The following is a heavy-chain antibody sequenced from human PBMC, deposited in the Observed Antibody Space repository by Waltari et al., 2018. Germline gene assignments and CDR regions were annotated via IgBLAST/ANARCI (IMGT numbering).Heavy chain of an antibody. CDR2: INSDGSST. J-gene: IGHJ6*03. V-gene: IGHV3-74*01. D-gene: IGHD3-3*02. CDR1: GFTFSSYW. Sequence: EVQLVESGGGLVQPGGSLRLSCAASGFTFSSYWMHWVRQAPGKGLVWFSRINSDGSSTSYADSVKGRFTISRDNAKNTLYLQMNSLRAEDTAVYYCARSIPTPGPNIYYYYYMDVWGKGTTVTISS. CDR3: ARSIPTPGPNIYYYYYMDV.